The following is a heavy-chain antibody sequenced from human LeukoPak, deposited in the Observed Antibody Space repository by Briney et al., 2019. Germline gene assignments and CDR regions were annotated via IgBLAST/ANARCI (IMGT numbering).Heavy chain of an antibody. D-gene: IGHD2-21*01. J-gene: IGHJ2*01. CDR1: GFTFDDYA. CDR3: AKDHRGSYWGYFDL. V-gene: IGHV3-43D*03. Sequence: GGSLRLSCVVSGFTFDDYAMSWVRQAPGKGLEWVSLINWDGGITYYADSVKGRFTISRDNSKNSLYLQMNSLRVEDTALYYCAKDHRGSYWGYFDLWGRGTLVTVSS. CDR2: INWDGGIT.